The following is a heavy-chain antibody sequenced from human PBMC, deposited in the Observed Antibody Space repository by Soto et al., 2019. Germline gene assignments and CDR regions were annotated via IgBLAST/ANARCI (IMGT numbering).Heavy chain of an antibody. V-gene: IGHV4-59*01. J-gene: IGHJ4*02. CDR2: IYSSGST. D-gene: IGHD5-18*01. CDR3: ARDHPHSYGVYYFDY. CDR1: GGSISNYY. Sequence: SGTLSLTFTVSGGSISNYYWNWIRQSPGKGLEWIGYIYSSGSTHYNPSLQNRVTISIDTSKNQVSLKVNSVTAADTAVYYCARDHPHSYGVYYFDYWGQGTPVTVSS.